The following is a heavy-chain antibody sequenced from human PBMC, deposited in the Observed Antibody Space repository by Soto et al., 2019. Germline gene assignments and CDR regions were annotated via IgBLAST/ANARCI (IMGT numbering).Heavy chain of an antibody. CDR1: GGSISSYY. CDR2: IYYSGST. V-gene: IGHV4-59*01. D-gene: IGHD6-19*01. J-gene: IGHJ6*02. Sequence: SETRSLTCTGSGGSISSYYWSWIRQPPGKGLEWIGYIYYSGSTNYNPSLKSRVTISVDTSKNQFSLKLSSVTAADTAVYYCARDLYIAVAGTDYYYGMDVWGPAPPVTVSS. CDR3: ARDLYIAVAGTDYYYGMDV.